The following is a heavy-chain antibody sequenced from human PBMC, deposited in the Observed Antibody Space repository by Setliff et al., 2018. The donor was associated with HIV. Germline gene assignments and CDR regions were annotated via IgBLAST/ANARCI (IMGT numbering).Heavy chain of an antibody. D-gene: IGHD7-27*01. CDR1: GFTFSSYS. J-gene: IGHJ3*02. Sequence: VGSLRLSCAASGFTFSSYSMNWVRQAPGKGLEWVSSISSSSSYIYYADSVKGRFTISRDNAKNSLYLQMNSLRAEDTAVYYCARVTVDWGFGNAFDIWGQGTMVTVSS. V-gene: IGHV3-21*01. CDR2: ISSSSSYI. CDR3: ARVTVDWGFGNAFDI.